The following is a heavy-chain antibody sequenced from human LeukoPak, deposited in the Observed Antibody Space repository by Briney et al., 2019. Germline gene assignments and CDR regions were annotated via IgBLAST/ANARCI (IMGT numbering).Heavy chain of an antibody. CDR3: ARVGYFFGSGTYNLGDY. V-gene: IGHV1-18*01. J-gene: IGHJ4*02. D-gene: IGHD3-10*01. Sequence: GASVKVSCKASGYTFTSYGISWVRQAPGQGLEWMGWISAYNGNTNYAQKLQGRVTMTTDTSTSTAYMELRSLRSDDTAVYYCARVGYFFGSGTYNLGDYWGQGTLVTVSS. CDR1: GYTFTSYG. CDR2: ISAYNGNT.